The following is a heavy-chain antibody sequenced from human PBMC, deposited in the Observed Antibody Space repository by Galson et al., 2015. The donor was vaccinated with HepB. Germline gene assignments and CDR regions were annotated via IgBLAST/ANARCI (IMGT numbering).Heavy chain of an antibody. CDR2: ISSSSSTI. J-gene: IGHJ4*02. CDR3: ARDGAPSGDFWSGYYPPAYYFDY. V-gene: IGHV3-48*01. CDR1: GFTFSSYS. Sequence: SLRLSCAASGFTFSSYSMNWVRQAPGKGLEWVSYISSSSSTIYYADSVKGRFTISRDNAKNSLYLQMNSLRAEDTAVYYCARDGAPSGDFWSGYYPPAYYFDYWGQGTLVTVSS. D-gene: IGHD3-3*01.